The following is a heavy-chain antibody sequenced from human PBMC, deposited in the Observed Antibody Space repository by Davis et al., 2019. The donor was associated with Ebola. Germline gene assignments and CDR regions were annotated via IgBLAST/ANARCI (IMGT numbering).Heavy chain of an antibody. CDR2: IIPILGIA. J-gene: IGHJ4*02. V-gene: IGHV1-69*04. CDR3: GRDPTGTTPHDDY. Sequence: AASVKVSCKASGGTFGSYAISWVRQAPGQGLEWMGRIIPILGIANYAQKFEGRVTITADKSTSKAYIELRSLRSEDKAVYYCGRDPTGTTPHDDYWGQGTLVTVSS. CDR1: GGTFGSYA. D-gene: IGHD4-17*01.